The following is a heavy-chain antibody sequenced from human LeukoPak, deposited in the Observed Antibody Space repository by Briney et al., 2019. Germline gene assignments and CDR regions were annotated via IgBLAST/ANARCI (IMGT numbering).Heavy chain of an antibody. CDR1: GYTLTELS. D-gene: IGHD3-10*01. J-gene: IGHJ5*02. V-gene: IGHV1-24*01. CDR3: ATFDIHAMVQAPGWFDP. CDR2: FDPEDGET. Sequence: ASVKVSCKVSGYTLTELSMHWVRQAPGKGLEWMGGFDPEDGETIYAQKFQGRVAMTEDTSTDTAYMELSSLRSEDTAVYYCATFDIHAMVQAPGWFDPWGQGTLVTVPS.